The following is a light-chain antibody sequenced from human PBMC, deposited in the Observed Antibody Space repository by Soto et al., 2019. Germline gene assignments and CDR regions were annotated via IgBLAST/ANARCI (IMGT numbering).Light chain of an antibody. CDR1: SSDVGAYNF. CDR2: EVS. V-gene: IGLV2-14*01. Sequence: QSALTQPASVSGSPGQSITISCTGTSSDVGAYNFVSWYQQHPGKAPKFIIYEVSNRPSGVSNRFSGSKSGDTASLTISGLQAEDEADYYCSSFTNTITRYAFGTGTKVTVL. J-gene: IGLJ1*01. CDR3: SSFTNTITRYA.